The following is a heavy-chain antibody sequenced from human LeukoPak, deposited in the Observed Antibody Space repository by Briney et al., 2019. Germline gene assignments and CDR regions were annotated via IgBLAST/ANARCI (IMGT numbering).Heavy chain of an antibody. CDR1: GFTFSSYA. D-gene: IGHD6-19*01. Sequence: GGSLRFSCAASGFTFSSYAMSWVRQAPGKGLEWVSAISGSGGSTYYADSVKGRFTISRDNSKNTLYLQMNSLRAEDTAVYYCAKDAIMYSSGWYGGDYWGQGTLVTVSS. CDR2: ISGSGGST. V-gene: IGHV3-23*01. J-gene: IGHJ4*02. CDR3: AKDAIMYSSGWYGGDY.